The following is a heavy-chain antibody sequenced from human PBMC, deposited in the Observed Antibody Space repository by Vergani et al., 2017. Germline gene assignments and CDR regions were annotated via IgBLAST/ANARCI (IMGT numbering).Heavy chain of an antibody. CDR2: IYKSGSS. CDR3: ARDRGYRTGWYSAFDI. CDR1: GGSISDYY. J-gene: IGHJ3*02. Sequence: QVQLQESGPGLVKSSETLSLTCTVSGGSISDYYWNWLRQPPGEGLEWIGYIYKSGSSTYNPSLKGRVTISADTSKNQFSLKLTSVTAADTALYYCARDRGYRTGWYSAFDIWGQGTMVTVSS. V-gene: IGHV4-59*01. D-gene: IGHD6-19*01.